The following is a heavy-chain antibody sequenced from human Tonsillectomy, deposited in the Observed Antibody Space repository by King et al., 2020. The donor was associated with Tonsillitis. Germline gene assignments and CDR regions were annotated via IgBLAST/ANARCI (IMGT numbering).Heavy chain of an antibody. J-gene: IGHJ3*02. CDR2: IDWDDDK. V-gene: IGHV2-70*11. CDR3: ARIRVEFGELLYAFEI. Sequence: VTLKESGPALVKPTQTLTLTCTFSGFSLRTSGMCVNWIRQPPGKALEWLERIDWDDDKYYSTSLKTRLTISKDTSKNQVVLTMTNMDPVDTATYYCARIRVEFGELLYAFEIWGQGTMVTVSS. CDR1: GFSLRTSGMC. D-gene: IGHD3-10*01.